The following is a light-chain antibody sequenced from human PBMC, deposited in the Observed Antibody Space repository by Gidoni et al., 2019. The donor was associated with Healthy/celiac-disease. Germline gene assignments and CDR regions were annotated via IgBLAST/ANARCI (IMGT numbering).Light chain of an antibody. CDR1: QSVSSN. J-gene: IGKJ1*01. CDR2: GAS. CDR3: QQYDSSPRT. Sequence: EIVLTQSPATLSVSLGEGATLSCSANQSVSSNLAWYQQKPGQAPRLLIYGASTRATGIPARFSGSGSGTEFTLTISSLESEDFAVYYCQQYDSSPRTFGQGTKVEIK. V-gene: IGKV3-15*01.